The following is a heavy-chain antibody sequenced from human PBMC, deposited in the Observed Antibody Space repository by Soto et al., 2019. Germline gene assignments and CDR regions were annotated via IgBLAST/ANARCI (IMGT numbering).Heavy chain of an antibody. CDR1: GFSLSTRGVG. V-gene: IGHV2-5*02. D-gene: IGHD3-10*01. Sequence: SGPTLVNPTQTLTLTCTFSGFSLSTRGVGVGWIRQPPGKALEWLALIYWDDDKRYSPSLKTRLTITKDISKNQVVLTMTNMEPVDTATYYCAHRFYGSRSFYNGLNYFDFWGQGTPVTVSS. J-gene: IGHJ4*02. CDR2: IYWDDDK. CDR3: AHRFYGSRSFYNGLNYFDF.